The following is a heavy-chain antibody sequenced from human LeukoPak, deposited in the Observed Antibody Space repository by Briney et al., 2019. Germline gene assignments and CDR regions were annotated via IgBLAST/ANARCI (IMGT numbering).Heavy chain of an antibody. Sequence: PGGSLRLSCAASGFTFSSHRMHWVRQAPGKGLVWVSCVSSDGSTTNYADSVKGRFTISRDNAKSTLYLQMSSLRAEDTAVYYSARDTNGLAYWGLGTRVSVSS. CDR3: ARDTNGLAY. CDR1: GFTFSSHR. CDR2: VSSDGSTT. V-gene: IGHV3-74*01. J-gene: IGHJ4*02. D-gene: IGHD2-8*01.